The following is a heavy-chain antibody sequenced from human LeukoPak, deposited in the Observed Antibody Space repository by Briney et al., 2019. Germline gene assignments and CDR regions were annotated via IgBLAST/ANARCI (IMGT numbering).Heavy chain of an antibody. CDR3: AKDNHPHAFDT. CDR2: ISGSGGST. Sequence: GGSLRLSCAASGFTFSSYAMSWVRQAPGKGLERVSVISGSGGSTYYTDSVKGRFTISRDNSKNTLYLQMNSLRAEDTAVYYCAKDNHPHAFDTWGQGTMVTVSS. V-gene: IGHV3-23*01. D-gene: IGHD1-14*01. J-gene: IGHJ3*02. CDR1: GFTFSSYA.